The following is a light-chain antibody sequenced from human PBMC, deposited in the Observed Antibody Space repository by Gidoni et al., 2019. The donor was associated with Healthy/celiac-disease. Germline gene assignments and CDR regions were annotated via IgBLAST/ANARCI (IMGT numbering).Light chain of an antibody. CDR2: SNN. CDR1: SSNIGSNY. V-gene: IGLV1-47*02. J-gene: IGLJ3*02. CDR3: SVWDDSLSVWV. Sequence: QSVLTKPPSASGTPGQRVTISCSGSSSNIGSNYVYWYQQLPGRAPKLLIYSNNKRPSCVPARFSGSQSSPSASLSSSGLRSDDAAYYYCSVWDDSLSVWVFGVGTKLSVL.